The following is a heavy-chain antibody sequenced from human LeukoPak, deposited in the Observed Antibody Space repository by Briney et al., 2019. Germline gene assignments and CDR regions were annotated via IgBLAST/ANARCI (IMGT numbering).Heavy chain of an antibody. J-gene: IGHJ3*02. D-gene: IGHD3-10*01. CDR3: ARGRYYYNHDAFDI. V-gene: IGHV3-74*01. CDR1: GFTFSSYW. Sequence: GGSLRLSCAASGFTFSSYWILWVRQAPGKGLVWDSRINSDGFDTSYADSVKGRFTISRDNAKHTVYLQMNSLRAEDTAVYYCARGRYYYNHDAFDIWGQGTMATVSS. CDR2: INSDGFDT.